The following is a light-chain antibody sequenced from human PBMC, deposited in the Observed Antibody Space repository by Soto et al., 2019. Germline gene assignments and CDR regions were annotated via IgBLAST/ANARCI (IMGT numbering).Light chain of an antibody. V-gene: IGLV2-8*01. CDR3: SSYGGSNNLL. CDR2: EVN. Sequence: QSPLTQPPSASGSPGQSVTISCTGTSNDVGAYNFISWYQQHPGKAPKLMIYEVNKRPSGVPDRFSGSKSGNTASLTVSGLQAEDEADYYCSSYGGSNNLLFGGGTKVTVL. CDR1: SNDVGAYNF. J-gene: IGLJ2*01.